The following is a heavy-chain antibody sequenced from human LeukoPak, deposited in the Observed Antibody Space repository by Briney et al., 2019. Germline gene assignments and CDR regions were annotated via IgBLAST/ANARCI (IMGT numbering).Heavy chain of an antibody. Sequence: SETLSLTCTVSGGSISGSSYYWGWIRQPPGKGLEWIGNIYYSGSTYYNPSLKSRVTISVDTSKNQFSLKLSSVTAADTAVYYCARVGGWHTDYWGQGTLVTVSS. CDR3: ARVGGWHTDY. CDR2: IYYSGST. V-gene: IGHV4-39*01. CDR1: GGSISGSSYY. J-gene: IGHJ4*02. D-gene: IGHD6-19*01.